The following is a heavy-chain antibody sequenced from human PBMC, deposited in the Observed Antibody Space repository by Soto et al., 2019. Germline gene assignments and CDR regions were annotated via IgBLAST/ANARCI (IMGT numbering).Heavy chain of an antibody. CDR2: ISGSGGST. V-gene: IGHV3-23*01. CDR3: ARARTPSGSYPDY. J-gene: IGHJ4*02. Sequence: GTLRISCAASAFTFRNYNVTWDPQAPGKGLEWVSTISGSGGSTYYADSVKGRFTISRDNSKNSLYLQMNSLRAEDTAVYFCARARTPSGSYPDYWGQGSLVTVSS. D-gene: IGHD1-26*01. CDR1: AFTFRNYN.